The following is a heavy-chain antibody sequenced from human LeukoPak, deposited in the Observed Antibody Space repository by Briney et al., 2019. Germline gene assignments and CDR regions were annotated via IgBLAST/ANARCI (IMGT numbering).Heavy chain of an antibody. CDR2: IYYSGST. CDR3: ARHISYDSSGYPGYWLPRPRTYYFDY. Sequence: PSETLSLTCTVSGGSISSSSYYWGWIRQPPGKGLEWIGSIYYSGSTNYNPSLKSRVTMSVDTSKNQFSLKLSSVTAADTAVYYCARHISYDSSGYPGYWLPRPRTYYFDYWGQGTLVTVSS. CDR1: GGSISSSSYY. J-gene: IGHJ4*02. V-gene: IGHV4-39*01. D-gene: IGHD3-22*01.